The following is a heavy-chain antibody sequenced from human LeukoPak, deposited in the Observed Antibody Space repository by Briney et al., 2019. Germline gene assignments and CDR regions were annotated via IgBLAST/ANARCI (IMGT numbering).Heavy chain of an antibody. V-gene: IGHV3-53*01. CDR3: ARVVLWDDFWSGYLNP. Sequence: PGGSLRLSCAASGFTVSSNYMSWVRQAPGKGLEWVSVIYSGGSTYYADSVKGRFTISRHNSKNTLYLQMNSLRAEDTAVYYCARVVLWDDFWSGYLNPWGQGTLVTVSS. CDR2: IYSGGST. D-gene: IGHD3-3*01. J-gene: IGHJ5*02. CDR1: GFTVSSNY.